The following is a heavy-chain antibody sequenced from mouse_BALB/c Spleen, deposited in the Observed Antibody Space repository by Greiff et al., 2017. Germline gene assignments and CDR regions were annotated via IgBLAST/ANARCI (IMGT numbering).Heavy chain of an antibody. V-gene: IGHV2-6-7*01. D-gene: IGHD2-4*01. CDR3: ARGEYDYDWYFDV. CDR2: IWGDGST. J-gene: IGHJ1*01. CDR1: GFSLTGYG. Sequence: VMLVESGPGLVAPSQSLSITCTVSGFSLTGYGVNWVRQPPGKGLEWLGMIWGDGSTDYNSALKSRLSISKDNSKSQVFLKMNSLQTDDTARYYCARGEYDYDWYFDVWGAGTTVTVSS.